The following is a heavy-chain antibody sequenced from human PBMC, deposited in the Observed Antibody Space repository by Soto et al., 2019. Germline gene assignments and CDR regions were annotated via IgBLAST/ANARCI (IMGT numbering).Heavy chain of an antibody. D-gene: IGHD6-19*01. J-gene: IGHJ4*02. V-gene: IGHV4-59*01. CDR2: IYYSGST. CDR1: GGSISSYY. CDR3: ARGPIAVADY. Sequence: SETLSLTCAVSGGSISSYYWSWIRQPPGKGLEWIGYIYYSGSTNYNPSLKSRVTISVDTSKNQFSLKLSSVTAADTAVYYCARGPIAVADYWGQGTLVTVSS.